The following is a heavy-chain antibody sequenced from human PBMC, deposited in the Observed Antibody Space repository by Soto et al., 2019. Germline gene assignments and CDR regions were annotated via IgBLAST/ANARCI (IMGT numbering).Heavy chain of an antibody. V-gene: IGHV4-34*01. Sequence: SETLSLTCAVYGGSFSGYYWSWVRQPPGKGLEWIGEINHSGSTNYNPSLESRVTISVDTSKNQFSLKLSSVTAADTAVYYCAGSLILWWDSSLDYWGQGTLVTVSS. D-gene: IGHD2-21*01. CDR1: GGSFSGYY. J-gene: IGHJ4*02. CDR2: INHSGST. CDR3: AGSLILWWDSSLDY.